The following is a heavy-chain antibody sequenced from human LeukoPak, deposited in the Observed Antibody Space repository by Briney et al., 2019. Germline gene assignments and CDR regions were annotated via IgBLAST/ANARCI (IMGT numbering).Heavy chain of an antibody. CDR1: GSSITSNYF. V-gene: IGHV4-38-2*01. CDR2: IYHSWGI. CDR3: ARNVTAGFFDY. Sequence: KPSETLSLTCAVSGSSITSNYFWAWFRQPPGEGLEWIATIYHSWGIYFNPSLKSRVSISLDASNTQFFLKLASVTAADTAIYYCARNVTAGFFDYWGQGILITVSS. D-gene: IGHD1-1*01. J-gene: IGHJ4*02.